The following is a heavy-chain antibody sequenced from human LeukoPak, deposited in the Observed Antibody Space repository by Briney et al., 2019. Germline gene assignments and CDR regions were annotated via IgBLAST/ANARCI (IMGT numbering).Heavy chain of an antibody. Sequence: PGGSLRLSCAASGFTFSSNYMSWVRQAPGKGLEWVSVIYSGGSTYYADSVKGRFTISRDNSKNTLYLQMNSLRAEDTAVYYCARRYSGSYSDYFDYWGQGTLVTVSS. V-gene: IGHV3-66*04. CDR3: ARRYSGSYSDYFDY. CDR1: GFTFSSNY. CDR2: IYSGGST. D-gene: IGHD1-26*01. J-gene: IGHJ4*02.